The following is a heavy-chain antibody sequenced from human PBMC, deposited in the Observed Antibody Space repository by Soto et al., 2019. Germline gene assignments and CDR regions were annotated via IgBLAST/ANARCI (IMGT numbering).Heavy chain of an antibody. CDR2: IIPILGIA. V-gene: IGHV1-69*02. D-gene: IGHD6-19*01. CDR3: AEEASEPGGGSSGWYDY. Sequence: QVQLVQSGAEVKKPGSSVKVSCKASGGTFSSYTISWVRQAPGQGLEWMGRIIPILGIANYAQKFQGRVTINADKSTSTAYMELSSLRSEDTAVYYWAEEASEPGGGSSGWYDYWGQGTLVTVSS. J-gene: IGHJ4*02. CDR1: GGTFSSYT.